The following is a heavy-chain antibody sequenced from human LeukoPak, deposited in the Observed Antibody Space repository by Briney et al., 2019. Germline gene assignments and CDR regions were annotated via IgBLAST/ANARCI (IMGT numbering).Heavy chain of an antibody. V-gene: IGHV4-59*01. CDR1: GGSISSYC. Sequence: PSETLSLTCTVSGGSISSYCWSWIRQPPGKGLEWIGYIYYSGSTNYNPSLKSRVTISVDTSKNQFSLKLSSVTAADTAVYYCARVRYDILTGYKYYFDYWGQGTLVTVSS. J-gene: IGHJ4*02. CDR3: ARVRYDILTGYKYYFDY. CDR2: IYYSGST. D-gene: IGHD3-9*01.